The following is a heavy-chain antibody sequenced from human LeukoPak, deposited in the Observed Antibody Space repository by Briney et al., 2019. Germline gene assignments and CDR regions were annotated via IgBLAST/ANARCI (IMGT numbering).Heavy chain of an antibody. V-gene: IGHV3-7*01. CDR1: GFIFSSYW. Sequence: PGGSLRLSCEASGFIFSSYWMSWVRQAPGKGLEWVANIKQDGSEKYYVDSVKGRFTLSRDNAKKSLYLQMRSLRAEDAAVYYCAKDMGYTFGHAFDYWGQGTLVTVSS. D-gene: IGHD5-18*01. J-gene: IGHJ4*02. CDR3: AKDMGYTFGHAFDY. CDR2: IKQDGSEK.